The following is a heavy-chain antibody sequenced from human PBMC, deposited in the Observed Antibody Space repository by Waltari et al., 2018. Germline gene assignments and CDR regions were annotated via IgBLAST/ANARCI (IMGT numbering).Heavy chain of an antibody. V-gene: IGHV3-30*02. CDR1: GLTFRNFG. D-gene: IGHD2-2*02. CDR3: AKDAFGNTYLDF. Sequence: QVYLVESGGGVVQPGGSLRLSWATFGLTFRNFGMHWVRQAPGKGLEWVALIWFDGSDKFYADSVRGRFTISRDNSARTLYLDMDSLRLDDTAMYYCAKDAFGNTYLDFWGQGTLVTVSS. J-gene: IGHJ4*02. CDR2: IWFDGSDK.